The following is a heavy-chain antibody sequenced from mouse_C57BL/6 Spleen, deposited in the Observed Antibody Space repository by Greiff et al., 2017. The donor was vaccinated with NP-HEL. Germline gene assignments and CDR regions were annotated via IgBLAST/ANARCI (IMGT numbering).Heavy chain of an antibody. CDR2: INYDGSST. CDR1: GFTFSDYY. Sequence: EVKLVESEGGLVQPGSSMKLSCTASGFTFSDYYMAWVRQVPEKGLEWVANINYDGSSTYYLDSLKSRFIISRDNAKNILYLQMSSLKSEDTATYYCARGGLGGYFDYWGQGTTLTVSS. D-gene: IGHD4-1*01. J-gene: IGHJ2*01. V-gene: IGHV5-16*01. CDR3: ARGGLGGYFDY.